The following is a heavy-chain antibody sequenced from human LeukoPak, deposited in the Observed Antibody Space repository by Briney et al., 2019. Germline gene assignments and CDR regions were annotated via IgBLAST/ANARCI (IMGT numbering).Heavy chain of an antibody. V-gene: IGHV4-61*02. CDR3: AGGNTMIVENDAFDI. CDR2: IYTSGST. Sequence: PSETLSLTCTVSGGSISSKSYYWSWIRQPAGKGLEWIGRIYTSGSTDYNPSLKSRVTISVDTSKNQFSLKLSSVTAADTAVYYCAGGNTMIVENDAFDIWGQGTMVTVSS. J-gene: IGHJ3*02. CDR1: GGSISSKSYY. D-gene: IGHD3-22*01.